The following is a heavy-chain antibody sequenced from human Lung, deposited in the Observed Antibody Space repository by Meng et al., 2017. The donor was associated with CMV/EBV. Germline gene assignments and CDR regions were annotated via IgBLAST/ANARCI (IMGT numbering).Heavy chain of an antibody. V-gene: IGHV7-4-1*02. CDR2: ISTNTGTP. CDR1: GYTFSTYT. D-gene: IGHD2/OR15-2a*01. J-gene: IGHJ5*02. CDR3: ARGGNFDP. Sequence: QVHLGKSGSEFKKPGASVKFSCKDSGYTFSTYTINWVRQAHGRGLEWMGWISTNTGTPTYTQGFTGRFVFSLDTSVSTAYLQISSLKAEDTAVYYCARGGNFDPWGQGTLVTVSS.